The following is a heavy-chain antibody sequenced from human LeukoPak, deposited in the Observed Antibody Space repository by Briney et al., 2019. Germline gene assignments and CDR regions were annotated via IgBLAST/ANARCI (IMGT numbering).Heavy chain of an antibody. Sequence: GGSLRLSCAASGFIFTNYFMSWVRQAPGKGLEWVASIKHDGSEKYYVDSVKGRFTSSRDNSKNTLYLQMNSLRAEDTAVYYCAKAVGADTFWGQGTLVTVSS. J-gene: IGHJ4*02. CDR2: IKHDGSEK. V-gene: IGHV3-7*03. CDR3: AKAVGADTF. D-gene: IGHD1-26*01. CDR1: GFIFTNYF.